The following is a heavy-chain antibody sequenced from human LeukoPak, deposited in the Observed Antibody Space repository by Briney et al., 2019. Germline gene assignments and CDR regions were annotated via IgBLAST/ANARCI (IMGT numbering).Heavy chain of an antibody. CDR2: ISYGGSNK. J-gene: IGHJ4*02. CDR3: ARFSSSGWYFDY. CDR1: GFTFSSYA. D-gene: IGHD6-19*01. V-gene: IGHV3-30*04. Sequence: GRSLRLSCAASGFTFSSYAMHWVRQAPGKGLEWVAVISYGGSNKYYADSVKGRFTISRDNSKNTLYLQMNSLRAEDTAVYYCARFSSSGWYFDYWGQGTLVTVSS.